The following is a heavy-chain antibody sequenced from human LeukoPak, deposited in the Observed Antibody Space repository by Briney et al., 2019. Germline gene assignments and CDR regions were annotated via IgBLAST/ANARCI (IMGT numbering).Heavy chain of an antibody. CDR1: GGSISSYY. CDR3: ARDTPPVVAGTGYYFDY. V-gene: IGHV4-4*07. CDR2: IYTSGST. D-gene: IGHD2-21*01. Sequence: PSETLSLTCPVSGGSISSYYWSSIRQPAGKGLEWIWRIYTSGSTNYNPSLKSRVTISVDKSKNQFSLKLSSVTAADTAVYYCARDTPPVVAGTGYYFDYWGQGTLVTVSS. J-gene: IGHJ4*02.